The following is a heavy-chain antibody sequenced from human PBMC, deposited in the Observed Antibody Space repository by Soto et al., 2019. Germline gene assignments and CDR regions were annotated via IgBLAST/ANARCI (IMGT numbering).Heavy chain of an antibody. J-gene: IGHJ6*03. CDR1: GFTFSSYG. Sequence: QVQLVESGGGVVQPGRSLRLSCAASGFTFSSYGMHWVRQAPGKGLEWVAVITYDGSNKYYADSVKGRFTISRDNFKNTQSLQMKSLRAEDMGVDYSAKDMGDGDYGECYYYLDVWGQGTTVTVSS. D-gene: IGHD4-17*01. CDR3: AKDMGDGDYGECYYYLDV. CDR2: ITYDGSNK. V-gene: IGHV3-30*18.